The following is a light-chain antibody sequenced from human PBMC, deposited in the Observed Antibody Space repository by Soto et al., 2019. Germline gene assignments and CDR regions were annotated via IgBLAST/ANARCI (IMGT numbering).Light chain of an antibody. J-gene: IGKJ3*01. CDR3: QQYNSYLFT. CDR1: QSISSW. V-gene: IGKV1-5*03. CDR2: KAS. Sequence: DIQMTQSPSTLSASVGDRVTITCRASQSISSWVAWYQQKPGKAPKLLIYKASSLESGVPSRFSGSGSGTEFTLNISSLQPDDFATYYCQQYNSYLFTCGPGTKVDIK.